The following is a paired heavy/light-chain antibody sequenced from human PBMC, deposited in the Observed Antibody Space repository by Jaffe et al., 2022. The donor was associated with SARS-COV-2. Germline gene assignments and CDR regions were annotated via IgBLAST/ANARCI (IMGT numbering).Heavy chain of an antibody. D-gene: IGHD3-22*01. CDR2: ISYDGSNK. V-gene: IGHV3-30-3*01. CDR3: ASIEGRITMIVETLNGMDV. J-gene: IGHJ6*02. CDR1: GFTFSSYA. Sequence: QVQLVESGGGVVQPGRSLRLSCAASGFTFSSYAMHWVRQAPGKGLEWVAVISYDGSNKYYADSVKGRFTISRDNSKNTLYLQMNSLRAEDTAVYYCASIEGRITMIVETLNGMDVWGQGTTVTVSS.
Light chain of an antibody. CDR2: EDS. V-gene: IGLV3-10*01. Sequence: SYELTQPPSVSVSPGQTARITCSGDALPKKYAYWYQQKSGQAPVLVIYEDSKRPSGIPERFSGSSSGTMATLTISGAQVEDEADYYCYSTDSSGNHRGVFGGGTKLTVL. CDR1: ALPKKY. CDR3: YSTDSSGNHRGV. J-gene: IGLJ2*01.